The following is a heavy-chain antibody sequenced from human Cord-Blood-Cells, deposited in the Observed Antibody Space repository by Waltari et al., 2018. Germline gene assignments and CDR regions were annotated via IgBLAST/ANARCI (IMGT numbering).Heavy chain of an antibody. D-gene: IGHD3-10*01. Sequence: QVQLQQLGAVLFKPSETLCLTYADTGESSCGYSRSWGRQHPGKGLEWIGEINHSGSTNYNPSLKSRDTISVDTSQNQFSLKLSSVTAADPAVYYCASYYGSGSYYNDYWGQGTLVTVSS. J-gene: IGHJ4*02. CDR2: INHSGST. CDR3: ASYYGSGSYYNDY. V-gene: IGHV4-34*01. CDR1: GESSCGYS.